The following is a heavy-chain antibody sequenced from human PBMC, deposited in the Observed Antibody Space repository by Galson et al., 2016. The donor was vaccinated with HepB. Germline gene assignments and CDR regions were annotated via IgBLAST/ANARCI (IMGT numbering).Heavy chain of an antibody. Sequence: SLRLSCAGSGFLFRGYGMHWVRQAPGKGLEWVAADSMDGRRKFYSDSVRGRFTISRDNSKNTLYLQMSSLRAEDTAVYYCVKDRVRDGHPNFDYWGQGTLVTVSS. CDR3: VKDRVRDGHPNFDY. CDR2: DSMDGRRK. V-gene: IGHV3-30*18. J-gene: IGHJ4*02. D-gene: IGHD5-24*01. CDR1: GFLFRGYG.